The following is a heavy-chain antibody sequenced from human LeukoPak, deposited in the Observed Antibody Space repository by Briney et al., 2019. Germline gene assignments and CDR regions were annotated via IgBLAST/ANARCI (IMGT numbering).Heavy chain of an antibody. CDR3: ARGSSYGFSMGY. D-gene: IGHD5-18*01. CDR2: ISTYSGNT. Sequence: ASVKVSCKASGYTFTSYDINWVRQATGQGLEWMGWISTYSGNTNYAQKLQGRVAMTTDTSTTTAYMELRSLRSDDTAVYYCARGSSYGFSMGYWGQGTLVTVSS. J-gene: IGHJ4*02. V-gene: IGHV1-18*01. CDR1: GYTFTSYD.